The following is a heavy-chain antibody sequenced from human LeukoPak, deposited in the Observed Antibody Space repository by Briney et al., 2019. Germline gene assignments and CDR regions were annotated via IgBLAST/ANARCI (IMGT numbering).Heavy chain of an antibody. CDR1: GYSISSGYY. D-gene: IGHD3-10*01. CDR2: IYHSGST. CDR3: ARGGYYGSGNDFRFDP. V-gene: IGHV4-38-2*02. J-gene: IGHJ5*02. Sequence: SETLSLTCTVSGYSISSGYYWGWIRQPPGKGLEWIGSIYHSGSTYYNPSLKSRVTISVETSKNQFSLKLKSVTAADTAVYYCARGGYYGSGNDFRFDPWGQGTLVTVSS.